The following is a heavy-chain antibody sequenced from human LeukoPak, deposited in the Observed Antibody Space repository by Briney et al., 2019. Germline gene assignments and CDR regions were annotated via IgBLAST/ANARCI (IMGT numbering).Heavy chain of an antibody. CDR3: ARDPAVTNFHDAFDI. V-gene: IGHV3-7*05. D-gene: IGHD4-17*01. CDR2: IKQDGSQK. Sequence: SGGSLRLSCVASGFTFSSYWMSWVRQAPGKGLEWVATIKQDGSQKEYVDSMKGRLTISRDNAKNSLYLQMNSLRAEDTAMYYCARDPAVTNFHDAFDIWGRGTMVTVSS. CDR1: GFTFSSYW. J-gene: IGHJ3*02.